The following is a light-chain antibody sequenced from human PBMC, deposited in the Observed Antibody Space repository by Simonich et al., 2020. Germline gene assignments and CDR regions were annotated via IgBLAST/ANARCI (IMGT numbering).Light chain of an antibody. CDR3: SAWDSSLSAWV. CDR1: SNNVGNQG. CDR2: RNN. Sequence: QAGLTQPPSVSKGLRQTATLTCTGNSNNVGNQGAAWLQQHQGNPPKLLSYRNNTRPSGISERLSASRSGNTAALTITGLQPEDEADYYCSAWDSSLSAWVFGGGTKLTVL. J-gene: IGLJ3*02. V-gene: IGLV10-54*01.